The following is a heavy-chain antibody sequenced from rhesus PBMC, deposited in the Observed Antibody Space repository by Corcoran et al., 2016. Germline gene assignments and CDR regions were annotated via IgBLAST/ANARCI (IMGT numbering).Heavy chain of an antibody. Sequence: QVQLQESGPAVVKPSETLSLTCAVSGGSISSSNWWSWIRQSPGKGLEWIGGIYGSGGSTEYNPSLKIRVPLSKDTSKNQFSLKLSSVTAADTAVYYCASPPRWDGLDSWGQGVVVTVSS. CDR2: IYGSGGST. CDR3: ASPPRWDGLDS. V-gene: IGHV4-93*01. J-gene: IGHJ6*01. D-gene: IGHD6-37*01. CDR1: GGSISSSNW.